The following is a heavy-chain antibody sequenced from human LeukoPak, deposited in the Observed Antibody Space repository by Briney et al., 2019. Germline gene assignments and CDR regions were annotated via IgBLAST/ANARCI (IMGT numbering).Heavy chain of an antibody. CDR2: ILYDGSNQ. J-gene: IGHJ4*02. D-gene: IGHD2/OR15-2a*01. V-gene: IGHV3-30*04. CDR3: ARSQNVPYFDY. CDR1: GFTFSTYP. Sequence: PGGSLGLSCAASGFTFSTYPMHWVRQAPGKRLEWVALILYDGSNQYYGDSVKGRFTISRDNSKNTLYLQTNSLRAEDTAMYYCARSQNVPYFDYWGQGTLVTVSS.